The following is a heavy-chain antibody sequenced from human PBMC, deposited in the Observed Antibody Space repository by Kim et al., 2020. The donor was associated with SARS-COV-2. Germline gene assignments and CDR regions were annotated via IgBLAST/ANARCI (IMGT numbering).Heavy chain of an antibody. J-gene: IGHJ4*02. CDR2: T. Sequence: TTYHPSLQSRVTISVDTSKNQFALKLSSVTAADTAVYYCARGRMELGFFDFWGQGTLVTVSS. V-gene: IGHV4-34*01. D-gene: IGHD1-7*01. CDR3: ARGRMELGFFDF.